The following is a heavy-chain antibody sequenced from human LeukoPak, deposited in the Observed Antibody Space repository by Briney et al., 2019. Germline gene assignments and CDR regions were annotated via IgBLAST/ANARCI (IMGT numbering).Heavy chain of an antibody. Sequence: GESLKISCKGSGYSFTNYWIGWVRQMPGKGLEWMGIIYPGDSDIRYSPSFQGQVTISADKSINTAYLQWSSLKASDTAMFYCARHRRDGYNYDGFDIWGQGTMVTVSS. CDR2: IYPGDSDI. V-gene: IGHV5-51*01. D-gene: IGHD5-24*01. CDR3: ARHRRDGYNYDGFDI. J-gene: IGHJ3*02. CDR1: GYSFTNYW.